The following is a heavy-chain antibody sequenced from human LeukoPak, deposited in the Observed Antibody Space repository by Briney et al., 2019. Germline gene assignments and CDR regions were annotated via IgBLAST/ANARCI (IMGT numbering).Heavy chain of an antibody. Sequence: GGSLRLSCAASGFTFSSYSMNWVRQAPGKGLEWVSYISSSSSTIYYADSEKGRFTISRDNAKNSLYLQMNSLRAEDTAVYYCARESAAGRTPFDYWGQGTLVTVSS. CDR1: GFTFSSYS. J-gene: IGHJ4*02. CDR3: ARESAAGRTPFDY. V-gene: IGHV3-48*01. CDR2: ISSSSSTI. D-gene: IGHD6-13*01.